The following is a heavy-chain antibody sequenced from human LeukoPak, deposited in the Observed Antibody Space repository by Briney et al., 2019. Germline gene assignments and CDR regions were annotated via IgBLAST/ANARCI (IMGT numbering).Heavy chain of an antibody. D-gene: IGHD3-3*01. CDR3: ASLSYDFWTGSESHWFDP. V-gene: IGHV3-21*01. CDR1: GFSFSTYS. CDR2: IRSSNSYT. J-gene: IGHJ5*02. Sequence: GGSLRLSCVASGFSFSTYSMSWVRQAPGKGLEWVSAIRSSNSYTYYADSVKGRFTISRDNTKDSLYLQMNSLRAEDTAVYYCASLSYDFWTGSESHWFDPWGQGTLVTVSS.